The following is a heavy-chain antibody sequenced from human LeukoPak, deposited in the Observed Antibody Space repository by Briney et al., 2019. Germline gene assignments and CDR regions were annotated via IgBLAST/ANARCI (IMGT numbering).Heavy chain of an antibody. J-gene: IGHJ6*02. CDR2: INPNTGGT. V-gene: IGHV1-2*06. Sequence: ASVKVSCKASGYTFTDYYMHWVRQAPGQGLEWVGRINPNTGGTNYAQRFQGRVTLTRDTSITTAYMELSSPRSDDTAIYYCACLYQWQVSYYSHGMDVWGQGTTVTVSS. CDR3: ACLYQWQVSYYSHGMDV. CDR1: GYTFTDYY. D-gene: IGHD6-19*01.